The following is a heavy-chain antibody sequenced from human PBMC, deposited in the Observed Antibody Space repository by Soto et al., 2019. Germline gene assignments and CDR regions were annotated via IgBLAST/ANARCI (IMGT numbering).Heavy chain of an antibody. D-gene: IGHD3-3*01. J-gene: IGHJ6*02. Sequence: SCRTSCKACGYSFTSYGISWVRHATRQGLEWMGWISAYNGNTNYAQKLQGRVTMTTDTSTSTAYMELRSLRSEDTAVYYCASEVITIFGVAPPYGMDVWGQGTTVTV. CDR1: GYSFTSYG. CDR2: ISAYNGNT. V-gene: IGHV1-18*01. CDR3: ASEVITIFGVAPPYGMDV.